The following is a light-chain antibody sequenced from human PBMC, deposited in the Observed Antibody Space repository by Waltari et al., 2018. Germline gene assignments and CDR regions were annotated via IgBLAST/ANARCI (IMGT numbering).Light chain of an antibody. CDR3: QVWDSGSNHYV. CDR1: KIGSKN. CDR2: ADG. J-gene: IGLJ1*01. V-gene: IGLV3-21*02. Sequence: SYELTQPPSVSVAPGQTARITCDGDKIGSKNVHWYQHKPGQAPVLVVYADGDRPSGIPARFSGSNSVNTAALTISRVDAGDEAEYYCQVWDSGSNHYVFGTVTKVTVL.